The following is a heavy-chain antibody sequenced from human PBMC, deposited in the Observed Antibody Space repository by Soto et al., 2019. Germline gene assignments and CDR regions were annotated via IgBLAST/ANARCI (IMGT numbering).Heavy chain of an antibody. CDR3: AKEDSSGTYYLYYFDY. D-gene: IGHD3-10*01. CDR2: ISYDGSSK. V-gene: IGHV3-30*18. J-gene: IGHJ4*02. CDR1: GFTFSNYG. Sequence: PGGSLRLSCAASGFTFSNYGMYWVSQAPGKGLEWVAFISYDGSSKFYADSVKGRFTISRDSSKNTLYLQMNSLRAEDTAVYYCAKEDSSGTYYLYYFDYWGPGTLVTVSS.